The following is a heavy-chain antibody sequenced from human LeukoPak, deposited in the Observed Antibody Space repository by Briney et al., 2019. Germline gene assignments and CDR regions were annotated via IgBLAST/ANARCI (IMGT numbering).Heavy chain of an antibody. J-gene: IGHJ6*03. CDR3: ARCGRGVRGYYYYMDV. D-gene: IGHD1-1*01. CDR1: GGSFSGYY. V-gene: IGHV4-34*01. CDR2: INHSGST. Sequence: SETLSLTCAVYGGSFSGYYWSWIRQPPGKGLEWIGEINHSGSTNYNPSLKSRVTISVDTSKNQFSLKLSSVTAADTAVYYCARCGRGVRGYYYYMDVWGKGTTVTISS.